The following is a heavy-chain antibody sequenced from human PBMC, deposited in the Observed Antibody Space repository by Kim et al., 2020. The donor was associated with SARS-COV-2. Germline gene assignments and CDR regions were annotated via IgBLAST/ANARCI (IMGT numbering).Heavy chain of an antibody. CDR3: ARVGESFEWLRLRDWYFDL. CDR2: ISHDGSNK. J-gene: IGHJ2*01. D-gene: IGHD3-10*01. V-gene: IGHV3-30-3*01. Sequence: GGSLRLSCAASGFTFSNYSMHWVRQAPGKGLEWVAAISHDGSNKFYADSVKGRFTISRDNSKNTLYLRMHNLRADDTAVSYCARVGESFEWLRLRDWYFDLWGRGTLVTVSS. CDR1: GFTFSNYS.